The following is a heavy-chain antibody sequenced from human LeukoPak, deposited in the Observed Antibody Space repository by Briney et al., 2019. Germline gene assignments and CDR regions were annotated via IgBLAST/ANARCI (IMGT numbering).Heavy chain of an antibody. D-gene: IGHD3-10*01. CDR3: AKEGTPQVSTWYDL. V-gene: IGHV3-30*18. J-gene: IGHJ5*02. CDR2: ISYEGGTQ. Sequence: GGSLRLSCAASGFTFSNYAMSWVRQAPGKGLEWMAVISYEGGTQHYADSVKGRFIISRDNPRNTLYLQMNILRTEDTAVYYCAKEGTPQVSTWYDLWGQGTQVIVSS. CDR1: GFTFSNYA.